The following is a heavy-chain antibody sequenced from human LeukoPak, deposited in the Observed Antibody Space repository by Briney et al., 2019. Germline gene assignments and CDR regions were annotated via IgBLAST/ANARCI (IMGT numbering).Heavy chain of an antibody. Sequence: GGSLRLSCAASGFTFSSYAMHWVRQAPGKGLEWVAVISYDGSNKYYADSVKGRFTISRDNSKNTLYLQMNSLRAEDTAVYYCARDRGGYSYGETTSLDYWGQGTLVTVSS. CDR3: ARDRGGYSYGETTSLDY. CDR1: GFTFSSYA. D-gene: IGHD5-18*01. CDR2: ISYDGSNK. V-gene: IGHV3-30*04. J-gene: IGHJ4*02.